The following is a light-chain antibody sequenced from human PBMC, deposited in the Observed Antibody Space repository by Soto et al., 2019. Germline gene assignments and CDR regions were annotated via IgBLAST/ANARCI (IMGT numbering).Light chain of an antibody. CDR1: QSVSSY. V-gene: IGKV3-11*01. J-gene: IGKJ4*01. Sequence: EIVLTQSPATLSLSPGERATLSCRASQSVSSYLAWYQQKPGQAPRLLIYDASNRATGIPARFSGSGSGTDFTLTISSLEPEDFSVYYCQQRSNWLTFGARTKVEIK. CDR3: QQRSNWLT. CDR2: DAS.